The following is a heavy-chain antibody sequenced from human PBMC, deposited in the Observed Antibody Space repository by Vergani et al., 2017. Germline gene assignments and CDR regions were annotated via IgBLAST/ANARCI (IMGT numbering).Heavy chain of an antibody. J-gene: IGHJ3*02. CDR2: INHSGST. CDR3: ARGRGREGCSSTSCYRRRAFDI. CDR1: GGSFSGYY. D-gene: IGHD2-2*01. Sequence: QVQLQQWGAGLLKPSETLSLTCAVYGGSFSGYYWSWIRQPPGKGLEWIGEINHSGSTNYNPSLKSRVTISVDTSKNQFSLKLSSVTAADTAVYYCARGRGREGCSSTSCYRRRAFDIWGQGTMVTVSS. V-gene: IGHV4-34*01.